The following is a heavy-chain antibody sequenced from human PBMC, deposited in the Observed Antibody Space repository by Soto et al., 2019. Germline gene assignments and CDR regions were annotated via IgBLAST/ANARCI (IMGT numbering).Heavy chain of an antibody. Sequence: SETLSLTCLVSGDSISSFSDYWAWIRQPPGKGLEWIASIESSGPTFYNPSLKSRVTISVDTSKNQFSLKLTSVTAADTAVYYCAGGRWVQLPGYWGQGMLVTVSS. V-gene: IGHV4-39*07. J-gene: IGHJ4*02. CDR2: IESSGPT. D-gene: IGHD5-12*01. CDR1: GDSISSFSDY. CDR3: AGGRWVQLPGY.